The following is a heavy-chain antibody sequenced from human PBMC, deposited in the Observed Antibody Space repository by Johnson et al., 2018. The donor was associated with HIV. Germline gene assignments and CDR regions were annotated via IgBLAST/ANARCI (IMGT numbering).Heavy chain of an antibody. CDR2: ISSDGITK. J-gene: IGHJ3*02. V-gene: IGHV3-30-3*01. CDR1: GFTFSSYA. Sequence: QVQLVESGGGVVQPGRSLRLSCAASGFTFSSYAMHWVRQAPGKGLEWVAMISSDGITKHYADSVKGRFILSRDNSRNTYLQMNSLKTEDTAVYYCTTEPFAFDIWGQGTMVTVSS. CDR3: TTEPFAFDI.